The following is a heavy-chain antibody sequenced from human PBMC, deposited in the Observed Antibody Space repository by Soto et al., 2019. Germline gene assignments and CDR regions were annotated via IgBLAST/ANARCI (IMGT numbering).Heavy chain of an antibody. Sequence: SVKVSCKASGGTFSSYAISWVRQAPGQGLEWMGGIIPIFGTANYAQKFQGRVTITADESTSTAYMELSSLRSEDTAVYYCARDQGYYDSSGYWPYYGMDVWGQGTTVTVS. CDR3: ARDQGYYDSSGYWPYYGMDV. CDR2: IIPIFGTA. CDR1: GGTFSSYA. J-gene: IGHJ6*02. D-gene: IGHD3-22*01. V-gene: IGHV1-69*13.